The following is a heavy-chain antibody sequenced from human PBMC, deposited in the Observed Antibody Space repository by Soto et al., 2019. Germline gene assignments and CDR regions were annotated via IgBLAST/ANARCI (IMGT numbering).Heavy chain of an antibody. V-gene: IGHV1-24*01. Sequence: ASVKVSCKVSGYTLTELSMHWVRQAPGKGLEWMGGFDPEDGETIYAQKFQGRVTMTEDTSTDTAYMELSSLRSEDTAVYYCATRDGSSWLGQGSHVFDIWGQGTMVTVSS. J-gene: IGHJ3*02. CDR3: ATRDGSSWLGQGSHVFDI. D-gene: IGHD6-13*01. CDR2: FDPEDGET. CDR1: GYTLTELS.